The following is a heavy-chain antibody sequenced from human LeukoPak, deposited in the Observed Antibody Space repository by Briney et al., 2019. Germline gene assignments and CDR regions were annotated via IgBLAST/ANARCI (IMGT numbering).Heavy chain of an antibody. J-gene: IGHJ3*02. D-gene: IGHD3-16*02. CDR3: ARVPAGVIGMKDAFDI. V-gene: IGHV3-21*01. CDR2: ISGSSSYI. CDR1: GGSMSSYY. Sequence: ETLSLTCTVSGGSMSSYYWSWIRQPPGKGLEWVSSISGSSSYIYYADSVKGRFTISRHNAKNSLYLQMNSLRAEDTAVYYCARVPAGVIGMKDAFDIWGQGTMVTVSS.